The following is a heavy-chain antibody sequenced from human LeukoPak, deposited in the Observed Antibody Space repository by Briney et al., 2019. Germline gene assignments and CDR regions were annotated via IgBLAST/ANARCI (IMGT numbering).Heavy chain of an antibody. D-gene: IGHD2-2*01. CDR2: ISSSSSYI. CDR3: ARDLRIVVVPAAISDY. Sequence: GGSLRLSCAASGFTFSSYSMTWVRQAPGKGLGWVSSISSSSSYIYYADSVKGRFTISRDNAKNSLYLQMNSLRAEDTAVYYCARDLRIVVVPAAISDYWGQGTLVTVSS. CDR1: GFTFSSYS. J-gene: IGHJ4*02. V-gene: IGHV3-21*01.